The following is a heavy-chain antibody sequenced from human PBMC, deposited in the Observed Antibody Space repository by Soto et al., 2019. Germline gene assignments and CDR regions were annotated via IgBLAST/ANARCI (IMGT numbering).Heavy chain of an antibody. CDR1: GFTFSSYW. CDR2: IKSDGTST. V-gene: IGHV3-74*01. J-gene: IGHJ4*02. Sequence: EVQLVESGGGLVQPGGSLRLSCAASGFTFSSYWMHWVRQVPGKRLVWVSRIKSDGTSTDYADSVKGRFTISRDNAKNRLYLQMNSLSVEDTAVYYWVRDRSTCKDYWRQGTLVTVSS. CDR3: VRDRSTCKDY. D-gene: IGHD2-2*01.